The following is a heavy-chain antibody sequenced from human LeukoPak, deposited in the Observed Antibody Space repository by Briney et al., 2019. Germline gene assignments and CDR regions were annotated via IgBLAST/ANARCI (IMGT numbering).Heavy chain of an antibody. CDR3: AREVLQLYGMDV. Sequence: SQTLSLTCTVSGGSISSGDYYWSWIRQPPGKGLEWLGYIYYSGSTYYNPSLKSRVTISVDTSKNQFSLKLSSVTAADTAVHYCAREVLQLYGMDVWGQGTTVTVSS. CDR2: IYYSGST. CDR1: GGSISSGDYY. D-gene: IGHD2/OR15-2a*01. J-gene: IGHJ6*02. V-gene: IGHV4-30-4*01.